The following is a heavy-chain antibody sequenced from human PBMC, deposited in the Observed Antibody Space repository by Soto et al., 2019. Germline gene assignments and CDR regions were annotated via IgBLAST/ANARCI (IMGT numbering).Heavy chain of an antibody. J-gene: IGHJ4*02. D-gene: IGHD4-17*01. CDR3: ARVGYGDYAGEDYFDY. Sequence: PSETLSLTCTVSGGSISSYYWSWIRQPPGKGLEWIGYIYYSGSTNYNPSLKSRVTISVDTSKNQFSLKLSSVTAADTAVYYCARVGYGDYAGEDYFDYWGQGTLATVS. CDR2: IYYSGST. V-gene: IGHV4-59*01. CDR1: GGSISSYY.